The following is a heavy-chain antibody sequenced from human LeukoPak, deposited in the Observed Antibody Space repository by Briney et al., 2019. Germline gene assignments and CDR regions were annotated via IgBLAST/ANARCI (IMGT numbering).Heavy chain of an antibody. CDR3: ARAIFRAHDY. CDR1: GFTVSNNY. CDR2: IYSGGST. J-gene: IGHJ4*02. V-gene: IGHV3-66*01. D-gene: IGHD3-10*01. Sequence: GGSLRLSCAASGFTVSNNYMTWVRQAPGRGLEWVSLIYSGGSTYYADSVKGRFTISRDNSKNTLYLQMNSLRAEDTAVYYCARAIFRAHDYWGQGTLVTVSS.